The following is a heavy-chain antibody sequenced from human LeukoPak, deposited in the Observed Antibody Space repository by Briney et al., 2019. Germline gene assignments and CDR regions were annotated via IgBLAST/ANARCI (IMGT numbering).Heavy chain of an antibody. V-gene: IGHV4-39*07. Sequence: SETLSLTCTVSGGSISSSSYYWGWIRQPPGKGLEWIVSIYYSGSTYYNPSLKSRVTISVDTSKNQFSLKLSSVTAADTAVYYCARDYGSGSYRVGFDYWGQGTLVTVSS. D-gene: IGHD3-10*01. J-gene: IGHJ4*02. CDR2: IYYSGST. CDR1: GGSISSSSYY. CDR3: ARDYGSGSYRVGFDY.